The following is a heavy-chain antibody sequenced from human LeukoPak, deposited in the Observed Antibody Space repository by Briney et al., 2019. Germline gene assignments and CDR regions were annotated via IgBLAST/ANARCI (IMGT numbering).Heavy chain of an antibody. D-gene: IGHD1-7*01. J-gene: IGHJ4*02. CDR2: IWYDGSNK. Sequence: PGRSLRLSCAASGFTFSSYGMHWVRQAPGKGLEWVAVIWYDGSNKYYADSVKGRFTISRDNSKNTLYLQMNSLRAEDTAVYYCAREVAGTTGFDYWGQGTLVTVSS. V-gene: IGHV3-33*01. CDR1: GFTFSSYG. CDR3: AREVAGTTGFDY.